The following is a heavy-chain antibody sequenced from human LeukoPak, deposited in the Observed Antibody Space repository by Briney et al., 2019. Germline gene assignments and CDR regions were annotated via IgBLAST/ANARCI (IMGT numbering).Heavy chain of an antibody. CDR1: GFSFSSYS. J-gene: IGHJ4*02. V-gene: IGHV3-48*02. Sequence: QTGGSLGLSCAASGFSFSSYSMNWVRQAPGKGLEWVSYISTSSSTIYYADSVKGRFTISRDNAKNSLYLQMSSLRDEDTAVYYCTRDRLKFDCWGQGTLVTVSS. CDR3: TRDRLKFDC. CDR2: ISTSSSTI. D-gene: IGHD2-21*02.